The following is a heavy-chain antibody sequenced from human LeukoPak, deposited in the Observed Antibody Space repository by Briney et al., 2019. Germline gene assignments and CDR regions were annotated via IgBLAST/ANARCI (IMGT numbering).Heavy chain of an antibody. J-gene: IGHJ6*02. CDR3: GGEFSSSPASMDV. V-gene: IGHV3-48*03. CDR1: GFSFSTYE. D-gene: IGHD6-13*01. Sequence: GGSLRLSCAASGFSFSTYEMNWVRQAPGKGLEWVSFISSTSDSIYYADSVKGRFTISRDNAKNSLYLQMNSLREEDTAVYYCGGEFSSSPASMDVWGQGATVTVSS. CDR2: ISSTSDSI.